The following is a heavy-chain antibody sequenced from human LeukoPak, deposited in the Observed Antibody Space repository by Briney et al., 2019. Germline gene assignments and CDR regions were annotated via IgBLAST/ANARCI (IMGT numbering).Heavy chain of an antibody. J-gene: IGHJ3*02. D-gene: IGHD5/OR15-5a*01. Sequence: GGSLRLSCAASGFNFMSYSMNWFRQAPGKGLEWLSSISSRSNYKYYADSAKGRFAISRDNAENSLYLEMSSLRFEDTAVYCCASASGPDVYDIFDIWGQGTLVTVSS. CDR1: GFNFMSYS. CDR3: ASASGPDVYDIFDI. V-gene: IGHV3-21*06. CDR2: ISSRSNYK.